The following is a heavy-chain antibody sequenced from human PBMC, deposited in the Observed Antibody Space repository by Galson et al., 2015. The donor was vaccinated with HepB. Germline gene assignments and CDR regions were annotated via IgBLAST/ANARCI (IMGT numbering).Heavy chain of an antibody. D-gene: IGHD4-17*01. CDR1: GFTFRSYS. V-gene: IGHV3-21*01. CDR3: ASVDFGDYIVFDS. J-gene: IGHJ4*02. CDR2: ISSSSSYI. Sequence: SLRLSCAASGFTFRSYSMHWVRQAPGKGLEWVSSISSSSSYIYYADSVKGRFTISRDNAKNSLYLQMNSLRAEDTAVYHCASVDFGDYIVFDSWGQGTLVTVSS.